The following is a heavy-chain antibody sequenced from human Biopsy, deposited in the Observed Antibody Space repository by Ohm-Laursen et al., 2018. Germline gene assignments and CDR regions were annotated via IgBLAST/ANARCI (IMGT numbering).Heavy chain of an antibody. J-gene: IGHJ6*02. V-gene: IGHV1-24*01. Sequence: ASVKVSCKASGYTLIELSMYWVRQAPGKGLEWMGSFDLDDGDTINAQRFQGRVTMTKETSTDTVYMEMSGLRSDDTAVYYCTTNIRGGELEAWKGHNYGMDVWGLGTTVTVSS. CDR1: GYTLIELS. D-gene: IGHD1-1*01. CDR3: TTNIRGGELEAWKGHNYGMDV. CDR2: FDLDDGDT.